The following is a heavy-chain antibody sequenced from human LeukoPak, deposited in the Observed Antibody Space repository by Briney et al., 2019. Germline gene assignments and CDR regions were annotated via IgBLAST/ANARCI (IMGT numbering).Heavy chain of an antibody. J-gene: IGHJ4*02. V-gene: IGHV3-7*03. CDR1: GFTFSNYW. Sequence: GGSRRLSCIGSGFTFSNYWVTWVRQAAGKGLEGLADIKQDGSEKYYVGSVRGRFTISRETAKNSLYLQMHSLRAEDTAVYHCPRARGYCSGGSCFPPDYWGQGALVTVSS. CDR2: IKQDGSEK. CDR3: PRARGYCSGGSCFPPDY. D-gene: IGHD2-15*01.